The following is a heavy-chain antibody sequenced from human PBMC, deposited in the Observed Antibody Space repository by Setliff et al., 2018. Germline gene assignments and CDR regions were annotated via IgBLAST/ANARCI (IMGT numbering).Heavy chain of an antibody. J-gene: IGHJ3*01. D-gene: IGHD6-19*01. CDR3: VREYSGGGLM. CDR1: GYAFTSYG. Sequence: GASVKVSCKASGYAFTSYGFSWVRQAPGQGLEWMGWISAYNGNTNYGQKYQGRVTMTTDTSTNTVYMELRSLRSDDTAVYFCVREYSGGGLMWGQGTVVTVSS. CDR2: ISAYNGNT. V-gene: IGHV1-18*01.